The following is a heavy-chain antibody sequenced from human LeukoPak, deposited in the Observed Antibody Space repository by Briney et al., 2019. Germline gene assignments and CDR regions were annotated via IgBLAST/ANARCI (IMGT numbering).Heavy chain of an antibody. Sequence: GGSLRLSCTASGFTFSSYWMHWVRQAPGKGLVWVSHITSDGSSTTYADSVRGRFTISRDNAKNTLYLQMNSLRAEDTAVYYCARDRGYVPDYWGQGTLVTVSS. D-gene: IGHD5-12*01. CDR2: ITSDGSST. CDR1: GFTFSSYW. CDR3: ARDRGYVPDY. J-gene: IGHJ4*02. V-gene: IGHV3-74*01.